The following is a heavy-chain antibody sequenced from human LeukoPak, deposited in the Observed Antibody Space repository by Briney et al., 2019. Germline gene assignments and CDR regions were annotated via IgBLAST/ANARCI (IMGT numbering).Heavy chain of an antibody. CDR3: TRGSIAYYYMDV. V-gene: IGHV4-38-2*02. CDR1: SYSISSGFY. J-gene: IGHJ6*03. CDR2: IYHSGST. D-gene: IGHD3-22*01. Sequence: TSETLSLTCTVSSYSISSGFYWGWIRQPPGKGLEWIGSIYHSGSTYHNPSLKSRVTMSVDTSKNQFSLKLSSVTAADTAVYYCTRGSIAYYYMDVWGKGTTVTISS.